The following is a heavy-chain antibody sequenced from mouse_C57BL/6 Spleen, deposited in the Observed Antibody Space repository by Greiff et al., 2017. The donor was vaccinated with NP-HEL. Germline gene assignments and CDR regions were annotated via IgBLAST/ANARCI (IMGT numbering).Heavy chain of an antibody. J-gene: IGHJ2*01. CDR1: GFTFSSYA. CDR3: ARDRYFDD. CDR2: ISDGGSYT. D-gene: IGHD1-1*01. V-gene: IGHV5-4*01. Sequence: EVQLVESGGGLVKPGGSLKLSCAASGFTFSSYAMSWVRQTPEKRLEWVATISDGGSYTYYPDNVKGRFTISRDNAKNNLYLQMSHLKSEDTAMYYCARDRYFDDWGQGTTLTVAS.